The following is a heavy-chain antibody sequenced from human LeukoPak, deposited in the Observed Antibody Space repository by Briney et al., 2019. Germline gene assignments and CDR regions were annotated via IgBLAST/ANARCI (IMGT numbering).Heavy chain of an antibody. J-gene: IGHJ4*02. Sequence: GGSLKLACAASGFTFSGSAMHWVRQASGKGLEWVGRIRSKANSYATAYAASVKGRFTISRDDSKNTAYLQMNSLKTEDTAVYYCTRQGSMVRGVIIKELDYWGQGTLVTVSS. D-gene: IGHD3-10*01. CDR3: TRQGSMVRGVIIKELDY. CDR2: IRSKANSYAT. V-gene: IGHV3-73*01. CDR1: GFTFSGSA.